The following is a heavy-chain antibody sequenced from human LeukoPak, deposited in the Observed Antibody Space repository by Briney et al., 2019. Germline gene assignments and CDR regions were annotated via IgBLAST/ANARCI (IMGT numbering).Heavy chain of an antibody. J-gene: IGHJ5*02. CDR3: AKDLVTMVRGLSYNWFDP. V-gene: IGHV3-30*02. CDR2: VISDGSNK. CDR1: GFTFRTYG. Sequence: GGSLRLSCAASGFTFRTYGMHWVRQAPGKGLEWVSFVISDGSNKYYADSVKGRFTISRDNSKNTLYLQMNSLRAEDTAVYYCAKDLVTMVRGLSYNWFDPWGQGTLVTVSS. D-gene: IGHD3-10*01.